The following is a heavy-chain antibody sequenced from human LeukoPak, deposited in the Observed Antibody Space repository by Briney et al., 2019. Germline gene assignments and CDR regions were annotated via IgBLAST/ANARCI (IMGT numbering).Heavy chain of an antibody. V-gene: IGHV4-39*01. D-gene: IGHD2-15*01. CDR1: GGSISSSSYY. CDR2: IYYSGST. J-gene: IGHJ6*03. CDR3: ARSCHCSGGSCYINYYYYYMDV. Sequence: SETLSLTCTVSGGSISSSSYYWGWIRQPPGKGLEWIGSIYYSGSTYYNPSLKSRVTISVDTSKNQFSLKLSSVTAADTAVYYCARSCHCSGGSCYINYYYYYMDVWGKGTTVTVSS.